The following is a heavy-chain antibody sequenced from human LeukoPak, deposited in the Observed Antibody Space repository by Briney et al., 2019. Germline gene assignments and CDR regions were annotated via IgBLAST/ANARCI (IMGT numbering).Heavy chain of an antibody. D-gene: IGHD6-13*01. V-gene: IGHV1-69*04. CDR3: ARVGYSSSWLIDY. CDR1: GGTFSSYA. J-gene: IGHJ4*02. CDR2: IIPILGIA. Sequence: ASVKVSCKASGGTFSSYAISWVRQAPGQGLEWMGRIIPILGIANYAQKFQGRVTITRDTSASTAYMELSSLRSEDTAVYYCARVGYSSSWLIDYWGQGTLVTVSS.